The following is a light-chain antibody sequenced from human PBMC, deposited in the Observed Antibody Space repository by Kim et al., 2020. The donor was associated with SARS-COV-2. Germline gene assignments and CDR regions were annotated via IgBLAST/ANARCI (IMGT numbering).Light chain of an antibody. J-gene: IGLJ2*01. CDR2: YDR. V-gene: IGLV3-21*04. Sequence: SGKTGRINSGGNYIGSNSLHLYQQEQGQYPVLVIYYDRGGPSGIPELFSGSNTGNTAPLTISRIEAGDEADCYCQVWDGGSEHVVFGGGTQLAVL. CDR1: YIGSNS. CDR3: QVWDGGSEHVV.